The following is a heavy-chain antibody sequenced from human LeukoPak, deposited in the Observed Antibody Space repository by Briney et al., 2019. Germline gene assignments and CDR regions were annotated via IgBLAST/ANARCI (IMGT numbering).Heavy chain of an antibody. V-gene: IGHV3-74*01. Sequence: PGGSLRLSCAASGFTFSTYWMHWVRQDPGKGLVWVSRISSDASITSYADPVKGRFTISRDNAKNSLYLQMNSLRAEDTAVYYCARSKYYYGGTDYWGQGTLVTVSS. CDR2: ISSDASIT. CDR1: GFTFSTYW. J-gene: IGHJ4*02. D-gene: IGHD3-10*01. CDR3: ARSKYYYGGTDY.